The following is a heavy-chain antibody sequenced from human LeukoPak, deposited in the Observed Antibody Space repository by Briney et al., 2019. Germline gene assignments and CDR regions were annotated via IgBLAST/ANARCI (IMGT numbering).Heavy chain of an antibody. Sequence: SETLSLTCTVSGGSISTYYWSWIRQPPGKGLEWIEYVYYSGSTNYNPSLKSRVTISVDTSKNQFSLKLSSVTAADTAVYYCARVDYNTSGYFDYWGQGTLVTVSS. CDR3: ARVDYNTSGYFDY. V-gene: IGHV4-59*01. CDR2: VYYSGST. D-gene: IGHD3-22*01. CDR1: GGSISTYY. J-gene: IGHJ4*02.